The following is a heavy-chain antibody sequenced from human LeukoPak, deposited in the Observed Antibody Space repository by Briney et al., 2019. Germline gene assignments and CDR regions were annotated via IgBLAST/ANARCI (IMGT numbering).Heavy chain of an antibody. CDR1: GGSFSGYY. CDR3: SRRPGTFLYYDISGYFYGYSFDY. Sequence: PSETLSLTCAVYGGSFSGYYWSWIRQPPGKGLEWIGEINHSGSTNYNPSLKSRVTISVDTSKNQFSLKLSSVTAADTAVYYCSRRPGTFLYYDISGYFYGYSFDYWGQGTLVTASS. D-gene: IGHD3-22*01. V-gene: IGHV4-34*01. CDR2: INHSGST. J-gene: IGHJ4*02.